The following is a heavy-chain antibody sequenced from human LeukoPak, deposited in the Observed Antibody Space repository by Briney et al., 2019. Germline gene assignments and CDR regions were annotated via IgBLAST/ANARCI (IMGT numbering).Heavy chain of an antibody. CDR3: ARVRSYSGSSK. J-gene: IGHJ4*02. D-gene: IGHD1-26*01. CDR2: IYHSGST. CDR1: GYSISSGYY. V-gene: IGHV4-38-2*01. Sequence: SETLSLTCAVSGYSISSGYYWGWIRQPPGKGLEWIGSIYHSGSTYYNPSLKSRVTISVDMSKNQFSLKLSSVTAADTAVYYCARVRSYSGSSKWGQGTLVTVSS.